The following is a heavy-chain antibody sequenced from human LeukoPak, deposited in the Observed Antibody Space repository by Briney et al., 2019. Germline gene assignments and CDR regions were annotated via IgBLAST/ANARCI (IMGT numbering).Heavy chain of an antibody. CDR1: GYTFTSYA. J-gene: IGHJ6*03. CDR3: ARVFSSGWSYYYYYMDV. Sequence: ASVTVSCKASGYTFTSYAISWVRQAPGQGLEWMGGIIPIFGTANYAQKFQGRVTITADKSTSTAYMELSRLRSDDTAVYYCARVFSSGWSYYYYYMDVWGKGTTVTVSS. CDR2: IIPIFGTA. V-gene: IGHV1-69*06. D-gene: IGHD6-19*01.